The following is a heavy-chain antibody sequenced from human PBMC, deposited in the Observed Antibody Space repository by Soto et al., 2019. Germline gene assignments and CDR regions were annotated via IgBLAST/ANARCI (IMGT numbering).Heavy chain of an antibody. J-gene: IGHJ6*02. Sequence: GGSLSLSCAASGFTFSSYDMHWVRQATGKGLEWVSAIGTAGDTYYPGSVKGRFTISRENAKNSLYLQMNSLRAEDTAVYYCARDMAVDDGTGEGGMDVWGQGTTVTVSS. D-gene: IGHD6-19*01. V-gene: IGHV3-13*01. CDR2: IGTAGDT. CDR1: GFTFSSYD. CDR3: ARDMAVDDGTGEGGMDV.